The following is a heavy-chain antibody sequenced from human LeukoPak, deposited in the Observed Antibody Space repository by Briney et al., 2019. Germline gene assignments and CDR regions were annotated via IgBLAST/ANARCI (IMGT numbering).Heavy chain of an antibody. CDR3: ARRRMLGVSGGCCWFDP. J-gene: IGHJ5*02. D-gene: IGHD3-16*01. Sequence: SETLSLTCTVSGDSISSYYWSWIRQPPGKGLEWIGYIHTSGSTNYNPSLKSRVTISVDTSKNQFSLRLSSVTAADTAVYYCARRRMLGVSGGCCWFDPWGQGTLVTVSS. V-gene: IGHV4-4*09. CDR1: GDSISSYY. CDR2: IHTSGST.